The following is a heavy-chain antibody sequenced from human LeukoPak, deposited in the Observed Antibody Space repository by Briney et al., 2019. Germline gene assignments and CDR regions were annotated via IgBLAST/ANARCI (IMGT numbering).Heavy chain of an antibody. CDR1: GFRISDYY. V-gene: IGHV3-11*01. Sequence: GGSLRLSCAASGFRISDYYMSWIRLAPGKGLEWVSYISSSDNSISYVDSVKGRFTISRDNVNNSLYLQMNSLKAEDTAVYYCARHTLNYYYYMDVWGKGTTVTVSS. CDR2: ISSSDNSI. CDR3: ARHTLNYYYYMDV. J-gene: IGHJ6*03.